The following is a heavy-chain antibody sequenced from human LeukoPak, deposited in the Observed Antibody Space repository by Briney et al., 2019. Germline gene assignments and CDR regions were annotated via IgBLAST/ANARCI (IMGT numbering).Heavy chain of an antibody. CDR1: GFTFSSYA. CDR3: AKDLFSDNGSDRYYFDY. CDR2: ISYDGSNK. D-gene: IGHD3-16*02. J-gene: IGHJ4*02. V-gene: IGHV3-30-3*01. Sequence: GRSLRLSCAASGFTFSSYAMHWVRQAPGKGLEWVAVISYDGSNKYYADSVKGRFTISRDNSKNTLYLQMNSLRADDTAVYYCAKDLFSDNGSDRYYFDYWGQGSLVTVSS.